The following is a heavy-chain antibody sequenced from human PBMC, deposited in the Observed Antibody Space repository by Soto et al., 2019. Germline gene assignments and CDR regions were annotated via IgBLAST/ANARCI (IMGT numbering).Heavy chain of an antibody. CDR1: GFTFSSYW. D-gene: IGHD2-15*01. Sequence: EVQLVESGGGLVQPGGSLRLSCAASGFTFSSYWMHWVRQAPGKGLVWVSRINGDESRTTYADSVRGRFTISRDNAKNTVYLQMNSLRDEDTAVYYCARDEVAAGTFDFWGQGTLVTVSS. J-gene: IGHJ4*02. CDR2: INGDESRT. CDR3: ARDEVAAGTFDF. V-gene: IGHV3-74*01.